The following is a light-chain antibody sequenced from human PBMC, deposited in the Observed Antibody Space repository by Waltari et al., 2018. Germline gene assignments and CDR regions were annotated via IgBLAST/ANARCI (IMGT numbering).Light chain of an antibody. CDR3: CSYTGSSTSYG. J-gene: IGLJ1*01. V-gene: IGLV2-23*01. Sequence: QSALSQPASVSGSPGQSLTITCTGASTDLASYNLVAWYQHHPNRAPKLIIYEATKLPSGISRRFSCAKSGATASLRIAGLQADDEADYYCCSYTGSSTSYGCGGGTKVTVL. CDR2: EAT. CDR1: STDLASYNL.